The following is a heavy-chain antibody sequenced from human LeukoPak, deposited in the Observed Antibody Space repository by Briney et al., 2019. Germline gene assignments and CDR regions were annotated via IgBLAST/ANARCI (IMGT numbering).Heavy chain of an antibody. CDR1: GFIFSSYA. V-gene: IGHV3-33*06. CDR2: IWYDGSNK. CDR3: AKQASSHLEAYFDY. Sequence: GGSLRLSCSASGFIFSSYAMHWVRQAPGKGLEWVAVIWYDGSNKYYADSVKGRFTISRDNSKNTLYLQMNSLRAEDTAVYYCAKQASSHLEAYFDYWGQGTLVTVSS. J-gene: IGHJ4*02. D-gene: IGHD6-13*01.